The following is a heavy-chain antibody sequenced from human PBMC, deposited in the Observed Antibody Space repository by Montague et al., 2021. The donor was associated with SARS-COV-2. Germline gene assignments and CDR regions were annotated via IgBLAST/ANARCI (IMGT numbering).Heavy chain of an antibody. CDR3: ARAQNTCFIANCVNYFEV. V-gene: IGHV4-59*01. Sequence: SETLSLTCAVSGDSISGYYWSWIRQSPGKGLEWIGYVHYTGSTKYTPSLKTRVTLSLDTPKNHFSLKLRSVTAADTAIYYCARAQNTCFIANCVNYFEVWGLGALVTVSS. D-gene: IGHD1-1*01. CDR2: VHYTGST. CDR1: GDSISGYY. J-gene: IGHJ4*02.